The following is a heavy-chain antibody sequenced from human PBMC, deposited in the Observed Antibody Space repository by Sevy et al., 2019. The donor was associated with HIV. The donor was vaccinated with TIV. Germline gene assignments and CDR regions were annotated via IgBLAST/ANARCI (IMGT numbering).Heavy chain of an antibody. CDR3: AKKMGWGSGMAFLVDY. CDR2: ISNSGDYR. V-gene: IGHV3-23*01. J-gene: IGHJ4*02. CDR1: GFSFSNFA. D-gene: IGHD5-18*01. Sequence: GGSLRLSCAASGFSFSNFAMGWVRQAPGKGLDWISVISNSGDYRYYADSVKGRFTISRDNSKNTLFLQMNSLRAEDTAIFCCAKKMGWGSGMAFLVDYWGQGTLVTVSS.